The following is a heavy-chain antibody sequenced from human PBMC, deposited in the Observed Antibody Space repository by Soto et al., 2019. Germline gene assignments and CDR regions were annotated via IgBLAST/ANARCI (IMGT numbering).Heavy chain of an antibody. CDR1: GFTFSSYS. Sequence: EVQLVESGGGLVKPGGSLRLSCAASGFTFSSYSMNWVRQAPGKGLEWVSSISSSSSYIYYADSVKGRFTISRDNAKNPLYLQMNSLRAEDTAVYCFASRLRRSIMILYWGQGTLVTVSS. D-gene: IGHD3-16*01. CDR2: ISSSSSYI. J-gene: IGHJ4*02. CDR3: ASRLRRSIMILY. V-gene: IGHV3-21*01.